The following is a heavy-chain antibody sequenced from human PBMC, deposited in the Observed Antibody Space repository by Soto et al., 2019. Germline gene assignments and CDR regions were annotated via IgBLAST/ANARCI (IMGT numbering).Heavy chain of an antibody. CDR2: VYYSGST. D-gene: IGHD3-10*01. CDR1: GGSISSSTYY. Sequence: PSETLSLTCTVSGGSISSSTYYWGWIRQPPGKGLEWIGSVYYSGSTYYNPSLKSRVTISVDTSKKQFSLKLSSVTAADTAVYYCARIMVRGVITNWFDPWGQGTLVTV. CDR3: ARIMVRGVITNWFDP. V-gene: IGHV4-39*01. J-gene: IGHJ5*02.